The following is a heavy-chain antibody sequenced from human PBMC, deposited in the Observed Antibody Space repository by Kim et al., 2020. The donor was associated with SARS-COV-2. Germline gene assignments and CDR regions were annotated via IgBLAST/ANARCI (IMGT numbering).Heavy chain of an antibody. D-gene: IGHD3-22*01. Sequence: SETLSLTCTVSGGSISSGSYYWSWIRQPAGKGLEWIGRIYTSGSTNYNPSLKSRVTISVDTSKNQFSLKLSSVTAADTAVYYCARDLYYYDSSGYYVHNWFDPWGQGTLVTVSS. J-gene: IGHJ5*02. CDR1: GGSISSGSYY. V-gene: IGHV4-61*02. CDR3: ARDLYYYDSSGYYVHNWFDP. CDR2: IYTSGST.